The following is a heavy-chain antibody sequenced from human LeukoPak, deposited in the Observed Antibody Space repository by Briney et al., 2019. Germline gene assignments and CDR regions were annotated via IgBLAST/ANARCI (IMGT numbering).Heavy chain of an antibody. CDR1: GGSISSSSYY. V-gene: IGHV4-39*07. Sequence: PSETLSLTCTVSGGSISSSSYYWGWIRQPPGKGLEWIGSIYYSGSTYYNPSLKSRVTISVDTSKNQFSLKLSSVTAADTAVYYCARKMPRGSSWYPTRAMDVWGKGTTVTVSS. J-gene: IGHJ6*03. CDR2: IYYSGST. CDR3: ARKMPRGSSWYPTRAMDV. D-gene: IGHD6-13*01.